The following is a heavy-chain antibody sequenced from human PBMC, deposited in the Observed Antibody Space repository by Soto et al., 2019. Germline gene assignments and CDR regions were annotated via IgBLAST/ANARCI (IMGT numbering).Heavy chain of an antibody. CDR3: ARHDGFSSGWIFDY. Sequence: SETLSLTCTVSGDSITSSGHYWGWIRQSPGKGLENIANIYYHGNTYSNPSLKSRVTISVDTSNNQLSLKLRSVTAADTAVYYCARHDGFSSGWIFDYWGHGTLVTVSS. CDR2: IYYHGNT. D-gene: IGHD6-19*01. CDR1: GDSITSSGHY. J-gene: IGHJ4*01. V-gene: IGHV4-39*01.